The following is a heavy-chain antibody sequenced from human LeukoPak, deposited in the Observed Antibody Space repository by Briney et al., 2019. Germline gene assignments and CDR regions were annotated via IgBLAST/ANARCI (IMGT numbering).Heavy chain of an antibody. CDR2: ISASGNIV. V-gene: IGHV3-48*03. Sequence: GGSLRLSCAASGFTFTIFEMNCFRQAPGRGLEWIAYISASGNIVDYAESVKGRFTISRDNSKSSLYLRMNSLRAEDTAVYYGAALYYIKGTYWGQGTLVTVSS. J-gene: IGHJ4*02. CDR1: GFTFTIFE. CDR3: AALYYIKGTY. D-gene: IGHD3-10*01.